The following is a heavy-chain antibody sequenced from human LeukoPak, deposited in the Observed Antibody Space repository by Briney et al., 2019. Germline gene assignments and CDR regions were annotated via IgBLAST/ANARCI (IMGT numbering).Heavy chain of an antibody. CDR1: GGTFSSYA. J-gene: IGHJ4*02. V-gene: IGHV1-69*05. CDR3: ARGGRNYYGNFDY. D-gene: IGHD3-10*01. Sequence: SVKVSCKASGGTFSSYAISWVRQAPGQGLEWMGGIIPIFGTANYAQKFQGRVTITTDESTSTASMELSSLRSEDTAVYYRARGGRNYYGNFDYWGQGTLVTVSS. CDR2: IIPIFGTA.